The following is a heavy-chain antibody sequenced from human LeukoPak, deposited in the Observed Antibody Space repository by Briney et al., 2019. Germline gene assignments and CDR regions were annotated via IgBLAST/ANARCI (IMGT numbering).Heavy chain of an antibody. CDR1: GGSISSGGYS. CDR2: IYHSGST. D-gene: IGHD6-13*01. Sequence: SQTLSLTFAVSGGSISSGGYSWSWIRQPPGKGLEWIGYIYHSGSTYYNPSLKSRVTISVDRSKNQFSLKLSSVTAADTAVYYCARDRWVAAAGMSRYGMDVWGQGTTVTVSS. J-gene: IGHJ6*02. CDR3: ARDRWVAAAGMSRYGMDV. V-gene: IGHV4-30-2*01.